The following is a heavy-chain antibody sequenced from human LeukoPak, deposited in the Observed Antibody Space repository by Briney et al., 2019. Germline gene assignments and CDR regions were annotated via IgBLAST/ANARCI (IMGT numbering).Heavy chain of an antibody. Sequence: ASVKVSCKVSGYTLTELSMHWVRQAPGKGLEWMGGFDPEDGETIYAQKFQGRVTMTEDTSTDTAYMELSGLRSEDTAVYYCATDYYYDSSGPYFDYWGQGTLVTVSS. CDR3: ATDYYYDSSGPYFDY. J-gene: IGHJ4*02. CDR1: GYTLTELS. CDR2: FDPEDGET. D-gene: IGHD3-22*01. V-gene: IGHV1-24*01.